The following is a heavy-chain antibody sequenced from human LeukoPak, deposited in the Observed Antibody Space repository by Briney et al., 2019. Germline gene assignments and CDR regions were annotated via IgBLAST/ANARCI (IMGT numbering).Heavy chain of an antibody. J-gene: IGHJ3*02. D-gene: IGHD3-22*01. CDR2: IYHSGST. CDR1: GGSISSSNW. V-gene: IGHV4-4*02. CDR3: AEGRHAQGYDSSGYYYVGAFDI. Sequence: SETLSLTCAVSGGSISSSNWWSWVRQPPGKGLEWIGEIYHSGSTNYNPSLKSRVTISVDKSKNQFSLKLSSVTAADTAVYYCAEGRHAQGYDSSGYYYVGAFDIWGQGTMVTVSS.